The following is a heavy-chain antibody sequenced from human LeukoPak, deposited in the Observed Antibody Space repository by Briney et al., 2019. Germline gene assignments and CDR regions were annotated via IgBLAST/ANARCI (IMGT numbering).Heavy chain of an antibody. CDR3: ARDSNSFGESFDY. Sequence: SQTLSLTCTVSGGSISSGSYYWSWIRQPAGKGLEWIGRIYTSGSTNYNPSLKSRVTISVDTSKNQFSLKLSSVTAADTAVYYCARDSNSFGESFDYWGQGTLVTVSS. D-gene: IGHD3-10*01. CDR1: GGSISSGSYY. J-gene: IGHJ4*02. V-gene: IGHV4-61*02. CDR2: IYTSGST.